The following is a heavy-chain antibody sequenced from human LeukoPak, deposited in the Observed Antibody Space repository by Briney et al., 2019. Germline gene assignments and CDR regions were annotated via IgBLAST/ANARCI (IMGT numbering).Heavy chain of an antibody. D-gene: IGHD6-13*01. CDR1: GGTFSSYA. V-gene: IGHV1-69*05. CDR2: SIPIFGTA. CDR3: ARGLVYSSSWLSFYYYYYMDV. J-gene: IGHJ6*03. Sequence: SVKVSCKASGGTFSSYAISWVRQAPGQGLEWMGGSIPIFGTADYAQKFQGRVTITTDESTSTAYMELSSLRSEDTAVYYCARGLVYSSSWLSFYYYYYMDVWGKGTTVTVSS.